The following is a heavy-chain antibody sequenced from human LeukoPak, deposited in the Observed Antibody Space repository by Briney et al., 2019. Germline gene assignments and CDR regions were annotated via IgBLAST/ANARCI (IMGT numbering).Heavy chain of an antibody. V-gene: IGHV3-23*01. Sequence: TGGSLRLSCAASGFTFSSYAMGWVRQHPGKGLEWVSGISSGGGSTYYTDSMKGRFTISRDNSKNTLYLQMNSLTAEDTALYYCANARGTSSSYFDLWGRGTLVTVSS. CDR1: GFTFSSYA. CDR3: ANARGTSSSYFDL. D-gene: IGHD6-6*01. CDR2: ISSGGGST. J-gene: IGHJ2*01.